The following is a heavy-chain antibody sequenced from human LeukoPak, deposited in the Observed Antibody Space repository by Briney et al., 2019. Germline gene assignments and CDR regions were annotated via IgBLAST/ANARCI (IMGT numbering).Heavy chain of an antibody. Sequence: GGSLRLSCAASGFTFSKAWMTWVRQAPGKGLEWVGRIKSKTDGGTTDYAGPGKGRFTISRDDSKNTLYLQMNSLKTEDTAVYYCTTVKGDSSWDRYNWFDPWGQGTLVTVSS. J-gene: IGHJ5*02. CDR1: GFTFSKAW. D-gene: IGHD6-13*01. CDR2: IKSKTDGGTT. V-gene: IGHV3-15*01. CDR3: TTVKGDSSWDRYNWFDP.